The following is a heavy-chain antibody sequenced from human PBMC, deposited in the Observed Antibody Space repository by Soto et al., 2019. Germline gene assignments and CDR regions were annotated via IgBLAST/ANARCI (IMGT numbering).Heavy chain of an antibody. D-gene: IGHD5-12*01. CDR2: ISYDGSNK. Sequence: GGSLRLSCAASGFTFSSYGMHWVRQAPGKGLEWVAVISYDGSNKYYADSVKGRFTISRDNSKNTLYLQMNSLRAEDTAVYYCAKDRRGGYGGGYYYYYYGMDVWGQGTTVTVSS. CDR1: GFTFSSYG. V-gene: IGHV3-30*18. CDR3: AKDRRGGYGGGYYYYYYGMDV. J-gene: IGHJ6*02.